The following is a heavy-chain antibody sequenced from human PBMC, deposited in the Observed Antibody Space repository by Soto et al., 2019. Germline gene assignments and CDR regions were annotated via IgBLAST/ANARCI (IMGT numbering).Heavy chain of an antibody. D-gene: IGHD7-27*01. Sequence: SETLSLTCSVSGDSISNLDYFWAWIRQPPGQALEYIGYIYKSATTYYNPSFESRVAISVDTSKSQFSLNVTSVTAADTAVYFCARGRYCLTGRCFPNWFDSWGQGALVTVS. V-gene: IGHV4-30-4*01. CDR3: ARGRYCLTGRCFPNWFDS. CDR2: IYKSATT. CDR1: GDSISNLDYF. J-gene: IGHJ5*01.